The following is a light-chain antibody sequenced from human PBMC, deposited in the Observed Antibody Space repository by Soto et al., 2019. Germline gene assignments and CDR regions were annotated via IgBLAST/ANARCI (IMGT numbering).Light chain of an antibody. J-gene: IGKJ3*01. CDR1: QSVSSS. CDR3: QQYNNWPPFT. CDR2: GAS. Sequence: EIVMTQSPATLSVSPGERATLSCRASQSVSSSLAWYQQKPGQAPRLLIYGASTRSTGIPARFSGSGSGTEFTLTISSLQSEDFAFYYCQQYNNWPPFTFGPWTKVDIK. V-gene: IGKV3-15*01.